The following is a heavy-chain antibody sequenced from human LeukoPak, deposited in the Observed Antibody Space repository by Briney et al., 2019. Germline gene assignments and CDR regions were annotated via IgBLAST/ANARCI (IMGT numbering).Heavy chain of an antibody. CDR1: GGTFNNFA. Sequence: SVKVSCEASGGTFNNFAICWVRQAPGQGLEWMGGIFPVFGTSTYAQKFQGRVTITADESPRTAHMELSSLRSDDTAVYYCARGPHTSSWYKHAFDIWARGTMVTVSS. CDR2: IFPVFGTS. CDR3: ARGPHTSSWYKHAFDI. D-gene: IGHD6-13*01. J-gene: IGHJ3*02. V-gene: IGHV1-69*01.